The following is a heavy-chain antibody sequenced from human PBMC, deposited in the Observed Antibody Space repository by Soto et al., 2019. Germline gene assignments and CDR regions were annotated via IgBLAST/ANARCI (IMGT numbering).Heavy chain of an antibody. J-gene: IGHJ6*02. Sequence: SEALSLTCTVSGGSIISYYWSWILQPPGKGLEWIGYISYSGSTNYNPSLESRVTISVDTSKNQFSLKLSSVTAADTAVYFCARIGSSGWPYYYGMDVWGQGTTVTVSS. CDR2: ISYSGST. CDR3: ARIGSSGWPYYYGMDV. CDR1: GGSIISYY. D-gene: IGHD6-19*01. V-gene: IGHV4-59*01.